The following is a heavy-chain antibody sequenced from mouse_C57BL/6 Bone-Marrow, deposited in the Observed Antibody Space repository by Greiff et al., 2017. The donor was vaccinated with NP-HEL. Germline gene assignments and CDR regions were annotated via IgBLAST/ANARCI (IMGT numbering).Heavy chain of an antibody. CDR2: ISAGGSYT. V-gene: IGHV5-4*01. CDR3: ARGGYYYGSLYFDY. Sequence: VQLQQSGGGLVKPGGSLKLSCAASGFTFSSYAMSWVRQTPEQRLEWVATISAGGSYTYYPDNVKGRFTISRDNATNNLYLQMSHLKSEDTAMYYCARGGYYYGSLYFDYWGQGTTLTVSS. D-gene: IGHD1-1*01. J-gene: IGHJ2*01. CDR1: GFTFSSYA.